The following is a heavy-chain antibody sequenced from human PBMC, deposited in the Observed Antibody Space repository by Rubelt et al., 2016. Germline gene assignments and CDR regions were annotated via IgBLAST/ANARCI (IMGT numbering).Heavy chain of an antibody. D-gene: IGHD6-13*01. V-gene: IGHV3-23*01. CDR1: GFTFSTYG. CDR2: ISGSGGKT. CDR3: ARAGSSWYAFDI. Sequence: PGGSLRLSCAASGFTFSTYGMTWVRQAPGKGLEWVSAISGSGGKTYYADSVKGRFTLSRDNSKNTVELQMNSLRVEDTAVYYCARAGSSWYAFDIWGQGTLVTVSS. J-gene: IGHJ4*02.